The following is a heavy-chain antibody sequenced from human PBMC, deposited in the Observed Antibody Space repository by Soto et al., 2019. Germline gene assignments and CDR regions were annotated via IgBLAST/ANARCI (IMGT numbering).Heavy chain of an antibody. J-gene: IGHJ1*01. CDR1: GYTFTSYG. V-gene: IGHV1-18*04. Sequence: QVQLVQSGAEVKKPGASVKVSCKASGYTFTSYGISWVRQAPGQGLEWMGWISAYNGNTNYAQKLQGRVTMTTDTATSTAYMDLRSLRSDDTAVYYCAIASGIAVASEYFQHWGQGTLVTVSS. CDR2: ISAYNGNT. CDR3: AIASGIAVASEYFQH. D-gene: IGHD6-19*01.